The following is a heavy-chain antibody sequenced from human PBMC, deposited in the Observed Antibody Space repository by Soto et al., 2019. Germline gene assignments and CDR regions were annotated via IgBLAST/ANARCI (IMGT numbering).Heavy chain of an antibody. V-gene: IGHV4-39*01. Sequence: QLQLQESGPGLVKPSETLSLTCTVSGGSISSSSYYWGWIRQPPGKGLEWIGSIYYSGSPYYNPSLKSRVTISVDTSKNQFSLKLSSVTAADTAVYYCARPSWERVFDYWGQGTLVTVSS. CDR2: IYYSGSP. CDR1: GGSISSSSYY. J-gene: IGHJ4*02. D-gene: IGHD1-26*01. CDR3: ARPSWERVFDY.